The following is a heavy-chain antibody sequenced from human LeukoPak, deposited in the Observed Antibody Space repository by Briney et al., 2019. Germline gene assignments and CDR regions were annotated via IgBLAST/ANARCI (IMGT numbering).Heavy chain of an antibody. CDR3: ARGRFLEWLLSWFDP. CDR1: GGSISSGGYY. V-gene: IGHV4-30-2*01. J-gene: IGHJ5*02. D-gene: IGHD3-3*01. Sequence: SETLSLTCTVSGGSISSGGYYWSWIRQPPGKGLEWIGYIYHSGSTYYNPSLKSRVTISVDRSKNQFSLKLSSVTAADTAVYYCARGRFLEWLLSWFDPWGQGTLVTVSS. CDR2: IYHSGST.